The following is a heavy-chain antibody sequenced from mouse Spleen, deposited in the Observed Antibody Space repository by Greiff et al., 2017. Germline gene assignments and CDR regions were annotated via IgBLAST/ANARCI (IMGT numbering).Heavy chain of an antibody. CDR3: ARLPFYDGFPDAPNYYAMDY. V-gene: IGHV2-6*03. CDR1: GFSLTSYG. CDR2: IWSDGST. J-gene: IGHJ4*01. Sequence: QVQLKESGPGLVAPSQSLSITCTVSGFSLTSYGVHWVRQPPGKGLEWLVVIWSDGSTTYNSALKSRLSISKDNSKSQVFLKMNSLQTDDTAMYYCARLPFYDGFPDAPNYYAMDYWGQGTSVTVSS. D-gene: IGHD2-3*01.